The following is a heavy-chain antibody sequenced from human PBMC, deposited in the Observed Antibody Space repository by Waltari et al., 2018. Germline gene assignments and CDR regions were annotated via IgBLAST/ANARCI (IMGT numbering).Heavy chain of an antibody. D-gene: IGHD3-10*01. Sequence: EVQLVESGGGLVQPGGSLRLSCSASGFTFSSYWMSWVRQAPGKGLEWVANIKQDGSEKYYVDSVKGRFTISRDNAKNSLYLQMNSLRAEDTAVYYCCPGSGSYFYWGHGTLVIVSS. J-gene: IGHJ4*01. CDR2: IKQDGSEK. CDR3: CPGSGSYFY. V-gene: IGHV3-7*01. CDR1: GFTFSSYW.